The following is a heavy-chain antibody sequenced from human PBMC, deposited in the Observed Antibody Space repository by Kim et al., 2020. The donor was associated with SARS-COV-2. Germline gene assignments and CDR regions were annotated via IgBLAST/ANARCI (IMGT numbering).Heavy chain of an antibody. V-gene: IGHV3-13*01. D-gene: IGHD3-10*01. J-gene: IGHJ4*02. Sequence: GGSLRLSCAASGFTFSSYDIHWVRQATGKGLEWVSAIGTAGDTYFPASVKGRFTISRENAKNSFYLQMNSLRAGDTAVYYCARGYYYGSGSSPLGYWGQGTLVTVSS. CDR1: GFTFSSYD. CDR2: IGTAGDT. CDR3: ARGYYYGSGSSPLGY.